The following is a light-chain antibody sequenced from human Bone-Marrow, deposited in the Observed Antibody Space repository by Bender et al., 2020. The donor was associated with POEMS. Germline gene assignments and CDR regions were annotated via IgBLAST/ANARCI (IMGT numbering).Light chain of an antibody. CDR2: TNN. V-gene: IGLV1-44*01. J-gene: IGLJ3*02. Sequence: QSVLTQPPSVSGTPGQRVTISCSGSGSNIGGYPVNWYQQLPGTAPRLLIYTNNERSSGVSNRFSGSKSGNTASLTISGLQAEDEADYYCCSYAGGNTWVFGGGTKLTVL. CDR1: GSNIGGYP. CDR3: CSYAGGNTWV.